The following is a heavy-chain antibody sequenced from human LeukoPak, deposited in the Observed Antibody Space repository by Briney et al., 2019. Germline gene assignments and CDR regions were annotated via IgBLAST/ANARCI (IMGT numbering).Heavy chain of an antibody. CDR1: GGSISSSSYY. CDR3: AGEREGGVPFDS. V-gene: IGHV4-39*02. CDR2: IYYSGST. Sequence: PSETLSLTCTVSGGSISSSSYYWGWIRQPPGKGLEWIGSIYYSGSTYYNPSLRSRVTISVDTSKNQFSLKLNSVTAADTAVYYCAGEREGGVPFDSWGQGTLVTVSS. D-gene: IGHD2-8*01. J-gene: IGHJ4*02.